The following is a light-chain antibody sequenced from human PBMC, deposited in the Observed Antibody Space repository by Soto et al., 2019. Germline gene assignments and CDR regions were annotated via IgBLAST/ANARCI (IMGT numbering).Light chain of an antibody. CDR3: QQYNDYSAT. CDR1: QKSSPW. V-gene: IGKV1-5*01. Sequence: DIEMVQSPSALSASVGDTVTITCRASQKSSPWLAWYQQQPGQAPQLLMYDVSSLKRGVPSRFSGSGSGTEFTLTISSLQPDDFATYSCQQYNDYSATFGQGTKVDIK. CDR2: DVS. J-gene: IGKJ1*01.